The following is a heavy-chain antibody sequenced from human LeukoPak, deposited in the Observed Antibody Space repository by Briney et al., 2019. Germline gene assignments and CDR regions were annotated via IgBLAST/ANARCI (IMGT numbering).Heavy chain of an antibody. CDR3: ARGRVLWFGEATYNWFDP. CDR1: GGSFSGYY. J-gene: IGHJ5*02. Sequence: SETLSLTCAVYGGSFSGYYWSWIRQPPGKGLEWVGEINHSGSTNYNPSLKSRVTISVDTSKNQFSLKLSSVTAADTAVYYCARGRVLWFGEATYNWFDPWGQGTLVTVSS. CDR2: INHSGST. V-gene: IGHV4-34*01. D-gene: IGHD3-10*01.